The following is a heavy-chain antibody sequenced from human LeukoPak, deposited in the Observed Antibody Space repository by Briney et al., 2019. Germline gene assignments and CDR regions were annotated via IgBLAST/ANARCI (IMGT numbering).Heavy chain of an antibody. D-gene: IGHD4-17*01. CDR3: ARAMTTVTAIDY. V-gene: IGHV1-2*02. CDR2: INPNSGGT. J-gene: IGHJ4*02. Sequence: GASVKVSRKAFGYTFTGYYMHWVRQAPGQGLEWMGWINPNSGGTNYAQKFQGRVTMTRDTSISTAYMELSRLRSDDTAVYYCARAMTTVTAIDYWGQGTLVTVSS. CDR1: GYTFTGYY.